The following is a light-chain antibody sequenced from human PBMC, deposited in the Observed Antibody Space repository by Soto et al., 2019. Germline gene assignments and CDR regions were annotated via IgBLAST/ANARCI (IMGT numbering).Light chain of an antibody. Sequence: PGERATLSCRASQSVRSNLAWYQQKPGQAPRLVIYAASTRATGIPDRFSGSVSGTEFTLTISSLEPEDFAVYYCQQRSNWPLTFGGGTKVDIK. CDR3: QQRSNWPLT. V-gene: IGKV3-11*01. J-gene: IGKJ4*01. CDR1: QSVRSN. CDR2: AAS.